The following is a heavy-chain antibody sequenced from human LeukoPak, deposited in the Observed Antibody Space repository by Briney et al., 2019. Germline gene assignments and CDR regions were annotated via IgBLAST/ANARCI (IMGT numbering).Heavy chain of an antibody. D-gene: IGHD3-16*01. V-gene: IGHV3-7*03. CDR1: GFTFSSYW. J-gene: IGHJ6*04. CDR3: ARASKFGIWDYYYGMDV. Sequence: GGSLRLSCAASGFTFSSYWMSRVRQAPGKGLEWVANIKQDGSEKYYVDSVKGRFTISRDNAKNSLYLQMNSLRAEDTAVYYCARASKFGIWDYYYGMDVWGKGTTVTVSS. CDR2: IKQDGSEK.